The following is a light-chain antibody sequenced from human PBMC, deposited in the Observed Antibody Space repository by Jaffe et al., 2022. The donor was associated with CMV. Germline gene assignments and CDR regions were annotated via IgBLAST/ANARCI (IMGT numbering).Light chain of an antibody. Sequence: SYELTQPSSVSVSPGQTARITCSGDVLAKKYARWFQQKPGQAPVLVIYKDSERPSGIPERFSGSSSGTTVTLTISGAQVEDEADYYCYSAADKLGVVFGGGTKLTVL. CDR3: YSAADKLGVV. V-gene: IGLV3-27*01. CDR2: KDS. J-gene: IGLJ2*01. CDR1: VLAKKY.